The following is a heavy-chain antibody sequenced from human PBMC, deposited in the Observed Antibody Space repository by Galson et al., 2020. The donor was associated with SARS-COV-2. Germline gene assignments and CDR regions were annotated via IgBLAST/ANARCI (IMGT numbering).Heavy chain of an antibody. CDR3: VRELSY. CDR2: IYTSGTT. J-gene: IGHJ4*02. Sequence: SETLSLTCTVSGGSISSDSSYWSWIRQPAGKGLEWIGRIYTSGTTNYNPSLKSRVTISVDTSKNQFSLKLSSVTAADTAVYYCVRELSYWGQGTLVTVSS. D-gene: IGHD2-15*01. CDR1: GGSISSDSSY. V-gene: IGHV4-61*02.